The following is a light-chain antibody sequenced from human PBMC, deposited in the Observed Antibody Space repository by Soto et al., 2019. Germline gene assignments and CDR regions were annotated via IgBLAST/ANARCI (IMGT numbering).Light chain of an antibody. CDR1: ISDVGGYNY. V-gene: IGLV2-14*01. CDR3: SSYTSSSTLYV. J-gene: IGLJ1*01. CDR2: EVT. Sequence: QCPLKQTASVSGSPGRSTTMSCTGTISDVGGYNYVCWYKQHPGKAPQLMIYEVTNRPSGVSDRFSGSKYGNTASLTISGLQAEDEADYYCSSYTSSSTLYVFGTGTKVTVL.